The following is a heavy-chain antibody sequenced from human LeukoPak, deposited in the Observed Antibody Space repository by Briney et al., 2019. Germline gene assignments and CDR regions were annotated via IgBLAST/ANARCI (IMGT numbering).Heavy chain of an antibody. V-gene: IGHV3-74*01. CDR2: INTDGSTT. Sequence: PGGSLRLSCAASGFTFSSYWMHWVRQPPGKGLVWVSRINTDGSTTNYADSVKGRFTISRDNAKNTLYLQMNSLRAEDTAVYYCAREGGFLEWLFGQGGAFDIWGQGTMVTVSS. J-gene: IGHJ3*02. CDR1: GFTFSSYW. CDR3: AREGGFLEWLFGQGGAFDI. D-gene: IGHD3-3*01.